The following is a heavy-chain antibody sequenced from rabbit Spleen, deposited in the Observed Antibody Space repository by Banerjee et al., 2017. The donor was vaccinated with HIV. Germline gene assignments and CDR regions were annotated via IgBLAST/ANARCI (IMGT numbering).Heavy chain of an antibody. CDR1: GFSFSSSYY. Sequence: QEQLVESGGGLVKPEGSLTLTCTASGFSFSSSYYMCWVRQAPGKGLEWIACIYGGSSGATYYATWAKGRFTTSKTSSTTVTLQMTSLTAADTATYFCARRDDDYGGRFHLWGSGTLVTVS. D-gene: IGHD2-1*01. CDR3: ARRDDDYGGRFHL. V-gene: IGHV1S45*01. J-gene: IGHJ3*01. CDR2: IYGGSSGAT.